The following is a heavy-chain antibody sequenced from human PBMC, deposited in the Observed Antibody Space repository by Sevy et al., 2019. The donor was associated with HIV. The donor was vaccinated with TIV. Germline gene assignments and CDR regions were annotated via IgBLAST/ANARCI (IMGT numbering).Heavy chain of an antibody. J-gene: IGHJ6*02. D-gene: IGHD3-10*01. Sequence: GGSLRISCAASGFTFSGSAMHWVRQASGKGLEWVGRIRSKANSYATAYAASVKGRFTISRDDSKNTAYLQMNSLKTEDTAVYYCTRLGDYYGSGSYYTYYYYGIDVRGQGTTVTVSS. CDR2: IRSKANSYAT. CDR1: GFTFSGSA. CDR3: TRLGDYYGSGSYYTYYYYGIDV. V-gene: IGHV3-73*01.